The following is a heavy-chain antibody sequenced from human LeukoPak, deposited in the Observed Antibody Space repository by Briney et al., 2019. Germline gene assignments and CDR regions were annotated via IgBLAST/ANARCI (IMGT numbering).Heavy chain of an antibody. D-gene: IGHD3-22*01. V-gene: IGHV4-39*01. CDR3: ARLLRPYSYDSSGYFTTSFDF. CDR1: GGSISSSSYY. Sequence: TSSETLSLTCTVSGGSISSSSYYWGWIRQPPGKGLEWIATIYYSGSTYYNPSLKSRVTISVDTSKNQFSLKLSSVTAAATAVYYCARLLRPYSYDSSGYFTTSFDFWGQGTMVTVSS. CDR2: IYYSGST. J-gene: IGHJ3*01.